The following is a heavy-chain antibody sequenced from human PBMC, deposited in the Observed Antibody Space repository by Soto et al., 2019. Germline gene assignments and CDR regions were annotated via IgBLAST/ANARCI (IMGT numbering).Heavy chain of an antibody. J-gene: IGHJ6*02. CDR3: AREPYYDFWSGYFVSSYYGMDV. CDR2: IKQDGSEK. CDR1: GFTFSSYW. V-gene: IGHV3-7*03. D-gene: IGHD3-3*01. Sequence: PGGSLRLSCAASGFTFSSYWMSWVRQAPGKGLEWVANIKQDGSEKYYVDSVKGRLTISRDNAKNSLYLQMNSLRAEDTAVYYCAREPYYDFWSGYFVSSYYGMDVWGQGTTVTVSS.